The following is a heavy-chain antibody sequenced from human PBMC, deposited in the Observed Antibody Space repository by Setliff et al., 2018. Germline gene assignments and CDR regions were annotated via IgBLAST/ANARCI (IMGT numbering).Heavy chain of an antibody. D-gene: IGHD6-6*01. CDR2: ISWNSGSI. J-gene: IGHJ4*02. Sequence: SLTISCAASGFTFDDYAMHWVRQAPGKGLEWVSGISWNSGSIGYADSVKGRFTISRDNSKNTLYLQMNSLRAEDTAVYYCAKDRTNEYSSSFFTIIDYWGQGTLVTVSS. CDR1: GFTFDDYA. CDR3: AKDRTNEYSSSFFTIIDY. V-gene: IGHV3-9*01.